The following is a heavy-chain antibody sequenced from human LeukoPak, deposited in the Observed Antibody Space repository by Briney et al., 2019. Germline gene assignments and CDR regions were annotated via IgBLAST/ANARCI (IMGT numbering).Heavy chain of an antibody. D-gene: IGHD1-26*01. CDR3: ASNSGSYSFRWFDP. CDR2: IIPIFDTA. CDR1: GGTFSSYA. J-gene: IGHJ5*02. Sequence: SVKVSCKASGGTFSSYAINWVRQAPGQGLEWMGGIIPIFDTANYAQKFQGRVTITADESTSAAYMELSSLRSEDTAVYYCASNSGSYSFRWFDPWGQGTLVTVSS. V-gene: IGHV1-69*01.